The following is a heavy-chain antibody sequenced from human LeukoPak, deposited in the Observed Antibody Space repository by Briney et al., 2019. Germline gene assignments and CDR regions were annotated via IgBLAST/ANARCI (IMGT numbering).Heavy chain of an antibody. CDR2: TRNKANSYST. V-gene: IGHV3-72*01. CDR1: GFTFSDHY. D-gene: IGHD5-24*01. Sequence: GGSLRLSCAASGFTFSDHYMDWVRQTPGKGLEWIGRTRNKANSYSTEYAASVKGRFTISRDESKNSLYLQMSSLKTEDTAVXFCARGETATIRGPYFDXWGQGXXVTV. CDR3: ARGETATIRGPYFDX. J-gene: IGHJ4*02.